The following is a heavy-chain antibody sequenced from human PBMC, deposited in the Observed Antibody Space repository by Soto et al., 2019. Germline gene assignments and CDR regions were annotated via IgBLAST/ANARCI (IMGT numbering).Heavy chain of an antibody. V-gene: IGHV4-30-4*01. D-gene: IGHD4-4*01. CDR2: IYYSGYN. Sequence: QVQLQESGPGLVKPSQTLSLTCTVSGGSISSGDYKWSWIRQPPGKGLEWIGYIYYSGYNYNNPSXMXXVTMSVDTSKNLFSLKLSSVTAADTAVYYCARSDNYVPFEYWGQGTLVTVSS. J-gene: IGHJ4*02. CDR1: GGSISSGDYK. CDR3: ARSDNYVPFEY.